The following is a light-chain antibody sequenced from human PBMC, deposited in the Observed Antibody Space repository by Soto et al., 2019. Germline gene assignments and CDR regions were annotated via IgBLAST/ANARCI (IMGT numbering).Light chain of an antibody. Sequence: DIVMTQSPLSLPVTPGEPASISCRSSQSLLHSNGYNYLDWYLQKPGQSPQLLIYLGSNRASGVPDRFSGSGSGTDFTLTISRLEPEDFAVYYCQQYGSSRITFGQGTRLEIK. J-gene: IGKJ5*01. CDR3: QQYGSSRIT. CDR2: LGS. CDR1: QSLLHSNGYNY. V-gene: IGKV2-28*01.